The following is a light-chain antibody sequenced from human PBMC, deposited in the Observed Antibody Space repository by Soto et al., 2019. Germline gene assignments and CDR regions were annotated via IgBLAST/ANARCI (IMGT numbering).Light chain of an antibody. CDR2: DAS. J-gene: IGKJ5*01. CDR1: QGISSY. CDR3: QQRGET. Sequence: LTQSPATLSLSPGERATLSCTASQGISSYIAWYQQKPGHPPRLLMFDASRRVAGIPPRFSDGGFGREFTLTISSLEPEDFAIYYCQQRGETFGPGTRLEI. V-gene: IGKV3-11*02.